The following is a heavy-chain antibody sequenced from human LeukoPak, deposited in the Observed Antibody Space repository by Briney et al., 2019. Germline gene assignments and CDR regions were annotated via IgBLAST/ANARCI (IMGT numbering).Heavy chain of an antibody. J-gene: IGHJ4*02. V-gene: IGHV1-69*10. CDR2: IIPILGIA. CDR3: ARVRQRDFDY. CDR1: GGTFSSYA. Sequence: RASVKVSCKASGGTFSSYAISWVRQAPGQGLEWMGWIIPILGIANYAQKFQGRVTITADKSTSTAYMELSSLRSEDTAVYYCARVRQRDFDYWGQGTLVTVSS.